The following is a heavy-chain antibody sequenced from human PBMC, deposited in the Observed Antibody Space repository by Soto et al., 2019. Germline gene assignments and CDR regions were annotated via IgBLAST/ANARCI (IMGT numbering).Heavy chain of an antibody. CDR3: AKDRSHSTKADDDYHGMDV. CDR1: GFTFSSYC. J-gene: IGHJ6*04. V-gene: IGHV3-30*18. CDR2: MSYDGSNT. D-gene: IGHD1-1*01. Sequence: PGGSPNLSCAASGFTFSSYCMHWVRQAPGKGLEWVAVMSYDGSNTCWAESVKGRVTISRDNSKNALYLEMTSLRAGDTAVWYWAKDRSHSTKADDDYHGMDVWGKGTTVTVSS.